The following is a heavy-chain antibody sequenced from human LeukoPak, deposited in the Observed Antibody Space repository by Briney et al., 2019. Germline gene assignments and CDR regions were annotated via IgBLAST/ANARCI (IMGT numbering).Heavy chain of an antibody. J-gene: IGHJ4*02. CDR2: IYTSGST. CDR3: AGGYYYDSSGYYPHYYFDY. CDR1: GCTISSYY. D-gene: IGHD3-22*01. V-gene: IGHV4-4*07. Sequence: SETLSLTCTGSGCTISSYYWSWIRQPAGKGLEWIGRIYTSGSTNYNPSLKSRVTMSVDTSKNQFSLKLSSVTAADTAVYYCAGGYYYDSSGYYPHYYFDYWGQGTLVTVSS.